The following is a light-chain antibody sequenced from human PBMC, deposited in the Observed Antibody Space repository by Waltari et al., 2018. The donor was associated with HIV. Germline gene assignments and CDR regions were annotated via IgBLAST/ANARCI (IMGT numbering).Light chain of an antibody. J-gene: IGLJ2*01. CDR3: QSADNSGTFVI. CDR2: KDS. CDR1: ALTNQY. Sequence: SYEVTQPPSVSVSPGQTARITCSGDALTNQYAYWYQQKPGQAPVLVMYKDSERPSGIPERFPGSSSGTTVTLTISGVQAEDDADYYCQSADNSGTFVIFGGGTKLTVL. V-gene: IGLV3-25*03.